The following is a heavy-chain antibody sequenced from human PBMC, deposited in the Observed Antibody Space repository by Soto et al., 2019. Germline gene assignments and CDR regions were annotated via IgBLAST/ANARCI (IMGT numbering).Heavy chain of an antibody. CDR1: GYTFTSYA. J-gene: IGHJ6*02. CDR3: ARVGQSYYYYGMDV. Sequence: QVQLVQSGAEVKKPGASVKVSCKASGYTFTSYAMHWVRQAPGQRLEWMGWINAGNGNTKYSQKFQGRVTITRDTXXSTAYMELSSLRSEDTAVYYCARVGQSYYYYGMDVWGQGTTVTVSS. V-gene: IGHV1-3*01. CDR2: INAGNGNT.